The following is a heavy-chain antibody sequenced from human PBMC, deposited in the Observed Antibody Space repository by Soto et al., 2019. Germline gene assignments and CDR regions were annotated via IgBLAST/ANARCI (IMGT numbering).Heavy chain of an antibody. CDR1: GFTLSTYE. V-gene: IGHV3-48*03. CDR2: ISTSGSTV. CDR3: LRCCCTSLCYGVATRTFDY. J-gene: IGHJ4*02. D-gene: IGHD5-12*01. Sequence: GGSLRLSCAGSGFTLSTYEMNWVRQAPGKGLEWVSYISTSGSTVYYADSVKGRFTISRDNTRNTLYLQMNSLRDEDTALYYCLRCCCTSLCYGVATRTFDYWGQGTLVTVSS.